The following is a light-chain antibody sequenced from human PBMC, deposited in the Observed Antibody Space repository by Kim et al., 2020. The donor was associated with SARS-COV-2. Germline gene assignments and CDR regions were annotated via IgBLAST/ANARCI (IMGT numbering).Light chain of an antibody. CDR3: LHLYSYPLT. Sequence: ASVGERVTITCRASQGISSYLAWYQQKPGKAPKLLIYAASTLQSGVTLRFSGSGSGTEFTLTISSLQPEDFATYYCLHLYSYPLTFGGGTKVDIK. CDR1: QGISSY. J-gene: IGKJ4*01. V-gene: IGKV1-9*01. CDR2: AAS.